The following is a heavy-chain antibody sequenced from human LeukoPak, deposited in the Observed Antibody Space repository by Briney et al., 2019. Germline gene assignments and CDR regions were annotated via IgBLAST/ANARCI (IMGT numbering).Heavy chain of an antibody. CDR1: GYTFTSYG. J-gene: IGHJ4*02. CDR2: ISAYNGNT. V-gene: IGHV1-18*01. Sequence: GASVKVSCKASGYTFTSYGISWVRQAPGQGLEWMGWISAYNGNTNYAQKLQGRVTMTTDTSTSTAYMELRSLRSDDTAVYYCARDPPQPRPRDGYSDYGGQGTLVPVS. CDR3: ARDPPQPRPRDGYSDY. D-gene: IGHD5-24*01.